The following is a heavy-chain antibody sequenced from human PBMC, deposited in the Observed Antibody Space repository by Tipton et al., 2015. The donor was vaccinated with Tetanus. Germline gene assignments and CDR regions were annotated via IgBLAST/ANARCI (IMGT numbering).Heavy chain of an antibody. CDR2: INNSGGNK. CDR3: AKDPASRGWFDP. J-gene: IGHJ5*02. Sequence: SLRLSCAASGFPFSNYAMSWVRQAPGKGLEWVAGINNSGGNKYFADPVKGRFSISRDNSKNTVYLQMNSLRDEDTAVYYCAKDPASRGWFDPWGQGTLVSVSS. CDR1: GFPFSNYA. V-gene: IGHV3-23*01.